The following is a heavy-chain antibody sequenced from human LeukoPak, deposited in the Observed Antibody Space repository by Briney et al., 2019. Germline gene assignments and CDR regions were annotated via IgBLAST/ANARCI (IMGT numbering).Heavy chain of an antibody. D-gene: IGHD3-3*01. CDR1: GGPVSSTNW. V-gene: IGHV4-4*02. J-gene: IGHJ4*02. Sequence: PSETLSLTCAVSGGPVSSTNWWTWFRQPPGKGLEWIGEVHLDGRTNYNPSLTGRLTMSVDLHENHISLKLTSVTAADTAVYYCAREGGFYRPLDYSGQGTLVTVSS. CDR2: VHLDGRT. CDR3: AREGGFYRPLDY.